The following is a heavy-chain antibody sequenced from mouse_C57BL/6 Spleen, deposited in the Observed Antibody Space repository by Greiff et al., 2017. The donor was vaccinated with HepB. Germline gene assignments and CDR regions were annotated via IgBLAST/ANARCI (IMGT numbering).Heavy chain of an antibody. Sequence: QVQLQQPGAELVMPGASVKLSCKASGYTFTSYWMHWVKQRPGQGLEWIGEIDPSDSYTNYNQKFKGKSTLTVDKSSSTAYMQLISLTSEDSAVYYCARSGYDYHYAMDYWGQGTSVTVSS. V-gene: IGHV1-69*01. CDR3: ARSGYDYHYAMDY. J-gene: IGHJ4*01. CDR1: GYTFTSYW. D-gene: IGHD2-4*01. CDR2: IDPSDSYT.